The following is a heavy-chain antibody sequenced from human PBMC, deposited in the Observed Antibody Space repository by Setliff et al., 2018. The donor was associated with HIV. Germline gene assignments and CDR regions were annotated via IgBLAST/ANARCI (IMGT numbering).Heavy chain of an antibody. CDR3: ARGRVRAAAVTGLDWFDF. J-gene: IGHJ5*01. CDR2: ISAYNGNT. CDR1: GYTFTSYG. V-gene: IGHV1-18*01. Sequence: ASVKVSCKASGYTFTSYGISWVRQAPGQGLGWMGWISAYNGNTNYAQKLQGRVTMTTDTSTSTAYMELHRLTSEDTAVYFCARGRVRAAAVTGLDWFDFWGQGSLVTVSS. D-gene: IGHD6-13*01.